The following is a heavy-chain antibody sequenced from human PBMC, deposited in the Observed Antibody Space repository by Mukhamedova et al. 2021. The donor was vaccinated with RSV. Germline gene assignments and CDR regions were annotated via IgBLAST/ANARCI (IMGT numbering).Heavy chain of an antibody. CDR3: ARDHPGRGKFDP. D-gene: IGHD1-14*01. V-gene: IGHV3-7*01. J-gene: IGHJ5*02. CDR2: IKEDGSEQ. Sequence: GKGLEWVADIKEDGSEQYYVDSVKGRFTISRDNAKNSLYLQMNSLRAEDTAVYYCARDHPGRGKFDPWGQGTLVTVSS.